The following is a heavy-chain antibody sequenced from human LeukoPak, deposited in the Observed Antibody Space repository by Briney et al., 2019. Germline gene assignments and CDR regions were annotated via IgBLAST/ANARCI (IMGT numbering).Heavy chain of an antibody. V-gene: IGHV4-59*08. Sequence: SETLSLTCTVSGGSISSYYWSWIRQPPGKGLEWIGYIYYSGSTNYNPSLKSRVTISIGTSKNQFSLKVNSMTAADTAVYYCARLGYSSSWYNFDYWGQGTLVTVSS. CDR1: GGSISSYY. D-gene: IGHD6-13*01. J-gene: IGHJ4*02. CDR2: IYYSGST. CDR3: ARLGYSSSWYNFDY.